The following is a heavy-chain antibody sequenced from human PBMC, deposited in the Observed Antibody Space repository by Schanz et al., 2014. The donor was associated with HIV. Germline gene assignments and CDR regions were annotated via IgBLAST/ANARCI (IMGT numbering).Heavy chain of an antibody. CDR2: INPRDGST. Sequence: QVQLVQSGPEVKKPGASVKVSCKASGYTFTSYGVSWVRQAPGQGLEWMGIINPRDGSTLYAQKFQNRVSMTGDTSTSTVYMEVSSLRSEDTAVYYCARERYYSSGYFDLHYYYGIDVWGQGTTVTVSS. V-gene: IGHV1-46*01. J-gene: IGHJ6*02. CDR3: ARERYYSSGYFDLHYYYGIDV. CDR1: GYTFTSYG. D-gene: IGHD3-22*01.